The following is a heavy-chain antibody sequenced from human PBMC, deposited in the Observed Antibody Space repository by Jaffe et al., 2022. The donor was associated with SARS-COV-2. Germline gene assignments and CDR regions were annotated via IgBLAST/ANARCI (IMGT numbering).Heavy chain of an antibody. CDR1: GYTFTSYA. D-gene: IGHD3-9*01. J-gene: IGHJ4*02. V-gene: IGHV1-3*01. Sequence: QVQLVQSGAEVKKPGASVKVSCKASGYTFTSYAMHWVRQAPGQRLEWMGWINAGNGNTKYSQKFQGRVTITRDTSASTAYMELSSLRSEDTAVYYCARAVWSRYYDILTGYYEPPEYWGQGTLVTVSS. CDR2: INAGNGNT. CDR3: ARAVWSRYYDILTGYYEPPEY.